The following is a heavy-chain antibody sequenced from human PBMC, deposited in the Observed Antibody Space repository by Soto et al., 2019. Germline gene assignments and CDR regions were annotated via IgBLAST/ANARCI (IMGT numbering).Heavy chain of an antibody. V-gene: IGHV4-61*01. Sequence: QVQLQESGPGLVKPSETLSLTCTVSGAPVSSETHFWTWIRQPPGKGLEWIGYMYYSGITNSNPALKSRVTLSVDRSRHQFSLSLNSVTAADTAVYYCAREDMSGTYYFDYWGPGMQVTVSS. D-gene: IGHD1-26*01. CDR2: MYYSGIT. CDR1: GAPVSSETHF. CDR3: AREDMSGTYYFDY. J-gene: IGHJ4*02.